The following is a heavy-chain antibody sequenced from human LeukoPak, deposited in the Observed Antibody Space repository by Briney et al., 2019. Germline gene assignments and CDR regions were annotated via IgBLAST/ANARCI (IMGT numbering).Heavy chain of an antibody. CDR2: IYYSGST. CDR1: GGSISSYY. J-gene: IGHJ5*02. V-gene: IGHV4-59*01. D-gene: IGHD1-26*01. CDR3: ARVKWELLRSWFDP. Sequence: ETLSLTCTVSGGSISSYYWSWIRQPPGKGLEWIGYIYYSGSTNYNPSLKSRVTISVDTSKNQFSLKLSSVTAADTAVYYCARVKWELLRSWFDPWGQGTLVTVSS.